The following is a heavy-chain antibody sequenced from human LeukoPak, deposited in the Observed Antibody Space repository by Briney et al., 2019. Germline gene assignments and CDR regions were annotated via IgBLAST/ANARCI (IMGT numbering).Heavy chain of an antibody. CDR1: GFTFSSYS. CDR3: ARANGDYNWYFDL. J-gene: IGHJ2*01. Sequence: GGSLRLSCAASGFTFSSYSMNWVRQAPGKGLEWVSSISSSSSYIYYADSVKGRFTISRDNAKNSLYLQMNSLRAEDTAVYYCARANGDYNWYFDLWGRGTLVTVSS. CDR2: ISSSSSYI. D-gene: IGHD4-17*01. V-gene: IGHV3-21*04.